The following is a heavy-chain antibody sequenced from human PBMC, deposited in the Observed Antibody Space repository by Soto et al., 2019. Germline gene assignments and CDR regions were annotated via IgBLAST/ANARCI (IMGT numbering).Heavy chain of an antibody. CDR2: IIPIFGTA. CDR1: GGTFSSYA. D-gene: IGHD3-22*01. Sequence: ASVKVSCKASGGTFSSYAISWVRQAPGQGLEWMGGIIPIFGTANYAQKFQGRVTITADKSTSTAYMELSSLRSEDTAVYYCASDRLYYYDSSGYYDYWGQGTLVTVSS. CDR3: ASDRLYYYDSSGYYDY. J-gene: IGHJ4*02. V-gene: IGHV1-69*06.